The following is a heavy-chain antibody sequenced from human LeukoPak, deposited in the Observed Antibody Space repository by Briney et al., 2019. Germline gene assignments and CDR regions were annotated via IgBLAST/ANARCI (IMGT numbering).Heavy chain of an antibody. D-gene: IGHD5-18*01. CDR1: GFPFDDYA. CDR3: AKAPGYNYGYNYCDY. V-gene: IGHV3-9*01. J-gene: IGHJ4*02. Sequence: PGGSLRLSCAASGFPFDDYAMHWVRQAPGKGLEWVSGLSYNSGSIGYADSVKGRFTISRDNAKKSLFLQMNSLRAEDTALYYCAKAPGYNYGYNYCDYWGQGTLVTVSS. CDR2: LSYNSGSI.